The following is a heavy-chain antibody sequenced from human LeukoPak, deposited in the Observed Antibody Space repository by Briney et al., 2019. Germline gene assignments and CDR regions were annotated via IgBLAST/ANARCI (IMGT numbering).Heavy chain of an antibody. Sequence: GGSLRLSCAASGFTFSSYAMSWVRQAPGKGLEWVSAISGSGGSTYYADSVKGRFTISRDNSKNTLYPQMNSLRAEDTAVYYCAKEGSELLMDDAFDIWAKGQWSPSLQ. CDR3: AKEGSELLMDDAFDI. CDR1: GFTFSSYA. CDR2: ISGSGGST. V-gene: IGHV3-23*01. J-gene: IGHJ3*02. D-gene: IGHD1-26*01.